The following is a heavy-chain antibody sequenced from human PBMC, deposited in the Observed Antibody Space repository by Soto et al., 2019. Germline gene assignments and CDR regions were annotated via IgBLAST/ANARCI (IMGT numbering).Heavy chain of an antibody. Sequence: ELQLVDSGGALVQPGESLRLSCAASGFTFSDYFMTWVRQAPGKGLEWVATIKQDGNERYYVDSVKGRFTISRDNAKNSLYLQMNALRAEDTAVYYCAIGPWLGCWGQATLVTVSS. J-gene: IGHJ4*02. CDR3: AIGPWLGC. CDR1: GFTFSDYF. CDR2: IKQDGNER. D-gene: IGHD6-19*01. V-gene: IGHV3-7*01.